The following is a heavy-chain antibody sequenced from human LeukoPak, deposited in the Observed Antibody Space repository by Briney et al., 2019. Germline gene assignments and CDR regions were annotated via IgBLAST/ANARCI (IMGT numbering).Heavy chain of an antibody. CDR1: GGSISSYY. V-gene: IGHV4-59*01. J-gene: IGHJ4*02. CDR3: ATTVAGVREHAY. CDR2: IYYSGST. Sequence: SETLSLTCTVSGGSISSYYWSWIRQPPGKGLEWIGNIYYSGSTNYNPSLKSRVTISVDTSKNQFSLKLSSVTAADTAVYYCATTVAGVREHAYWGQGTLVTVSS. D-gene: IGHD6-19*01.